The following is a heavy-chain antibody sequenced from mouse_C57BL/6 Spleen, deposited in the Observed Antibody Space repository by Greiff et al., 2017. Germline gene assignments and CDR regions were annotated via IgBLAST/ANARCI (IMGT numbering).Heavy chain of an antibody. CDR3: ARYEDGNYVNWYFDV. CDR1: GYTFTSYW. V-gene: IGHV1-55*01. CDR2: IYPGSGST. Sequence: VQLQQPGAELVKPGASVKMSCKASGYTFTSYWITWVKQRPGQGLEWIGDIYPGSGSTNYNEKFKSKATLTVDTSSSTAYMQLSSLTSEDSAVYYCARYEDGNYVNWYFDVWGTGTTVTVSS. J-gene: IGHJ1*03. D-gene: IGHD2-1*01.